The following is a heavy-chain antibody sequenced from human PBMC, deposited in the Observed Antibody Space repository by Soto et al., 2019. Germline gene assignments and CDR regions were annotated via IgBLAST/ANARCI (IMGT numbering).Heavy chain of an antibody. CDR3: ARDGLVVVVAATFNAFEI. V-gene: IGHV1-18*01. Sequence: GASVKVSCKASGYTFTSYGISWVRQAPGQGLEWMGWISAYNGNTNYAQKLQGRVTMTTDTSTSTAYMELGSLRSDDTAVYYCARDGLVVVVAATFNAFEIWGQGTMVTVSS. CDR1: GYTFTSYG. J-gene: IGHJ3*02. D-gene: IGHD2-15*01. CDR2: ISAYNGNT.